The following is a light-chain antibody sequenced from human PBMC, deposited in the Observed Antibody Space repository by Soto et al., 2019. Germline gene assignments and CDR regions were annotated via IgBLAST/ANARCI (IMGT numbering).Light chain of an antibody. J-gene: IGKJ1*01. CDR2: AAS. Sequence: IQLTRCTTTRATPACEGSQSTCRASHNIERWMAWYQQKPGKPPRLLIFAASTFHSGPQSRFSGSGSGTDFTLTISRLEPDDFATYYRQPFAISTTFGQGTKVDIK. V-gene: IGKV1-5*01. CDR3: QPFAISTT. CDR1: HNIERW.